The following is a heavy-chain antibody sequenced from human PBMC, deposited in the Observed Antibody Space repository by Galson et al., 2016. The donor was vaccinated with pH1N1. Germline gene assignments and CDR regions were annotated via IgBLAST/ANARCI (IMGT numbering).Heavy chain of an antibody. Sequence: SLRLSCATSGFTFHTSGMSWVRQAPGKGLEWVSFISASGLSTYYLDSVKGRFTVSRDNSKNTLYLQMNSLRAEDTAVYFCAKDRQVWVSNTGSFDFWGQGTMVTVSS. CDR3: AKDRQVWVSNTGSFDF. D-gene: IGHD1-14*01. J-gene: IGHJ3*01. V-gene: IGHV3-23*01. CDR1: GFTFHTSG. CDR2: ISASGLST.